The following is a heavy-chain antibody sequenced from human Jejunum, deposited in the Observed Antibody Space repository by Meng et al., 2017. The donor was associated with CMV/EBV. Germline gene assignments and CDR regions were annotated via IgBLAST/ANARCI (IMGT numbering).Heavy chain of an antibody. D-gene: IGHD4/OR15-4a*01. CDR3: SYGANYYFDY. CDR1: DLTVSDVF. Sequence: SCAVSDLTVSDVFMNWVRQAPGKGLEWVGRIKGEAAGGTTDYAAPVRGRFIISRDDSKNTVYLEMNSLQVDDAAVYYCSYGANYYFDYWGPGTLVTVSS. CDR2: IKGEAAGGTT. V-gene: IGHV3-15*07. J-gene: IGHJ4*02.